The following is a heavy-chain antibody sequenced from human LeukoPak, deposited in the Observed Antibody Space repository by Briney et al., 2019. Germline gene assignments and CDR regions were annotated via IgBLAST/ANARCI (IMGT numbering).Heavy chain of an antibody. V-gene: IGHV3-48*01. Sequence: GGSLRLSCAASGFTFSSYSMNWVRQAPGKGLEWVSYISSSSSTIYYADSVKGRFTISRDNAKNSLYLQMNSLRAEDTAVYYCARDEPDTAMEYWGQGTLVTVSS. D-gene: IGHD5-18*01. CDR3: ARDEPDTAMEY. J-gene: IGHJ4*02. CDR2: ISSSSSTI. CDR1: GFTFSSYS.